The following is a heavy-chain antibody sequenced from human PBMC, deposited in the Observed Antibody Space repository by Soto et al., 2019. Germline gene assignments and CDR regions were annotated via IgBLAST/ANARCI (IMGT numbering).Heavy chain of an antibody. CDR1: VASMSNYF. J-gene: IGHJ4*02. CDR2: IYYSGTT. Sequence: QVQLQESGPGLVKPSETLSLTCTVSVASMSNYFWEWIRQSPGKGLEWIAYIYYSGTTYYNPSLKSRVTMSVYTSKNQFSLKLSSVTAADAAVYYCGAYDSSGYIWGQGTLVTVSS. D-gene: IGHD3-22*01. CDR3: GAYDSSGYI. V-gene: IGHV4-59*08.